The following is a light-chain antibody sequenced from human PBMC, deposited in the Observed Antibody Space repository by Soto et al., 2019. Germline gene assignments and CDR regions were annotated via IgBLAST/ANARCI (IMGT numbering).Light chain of an antibody. CDR2: AVS. J-gene: IGKJ2*01. V-gene: IGKV1-39*01. CDR1: QSISNY. CDR3: QKSYSTART. Sequence: DIQMTQSPSSLSASVGDRVTITCRASQSISNYLNWYQQKPGKAPNLLIYAVSSLRSGVPSRFSGSGSGTDFTLTISSLQPEDFATYYCQKSYSTARTFGQGTKLEIK.